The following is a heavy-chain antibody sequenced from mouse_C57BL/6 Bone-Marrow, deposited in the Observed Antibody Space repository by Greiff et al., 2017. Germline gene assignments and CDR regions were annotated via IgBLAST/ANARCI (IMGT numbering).Heavy chain of an antibody. D-gene: IGHD2-14*01. J-gene: IGHJ2*01. CDR2: IDPENGDT. CDR3: TTDYRSDY. V-gene: IGHV14-4*01. CDR1: GFNIKDDY. Sequence: EVQLQQSGAELVRPGASVKLSCTASGFNIKDDYMHWVKQRPEQGLEWIGWIDPENGDTEYASKFQGKATITADTSSNTAYLQLSSLTSEDTAVYYCTTDYRSDYWGQGTTLTVSS.